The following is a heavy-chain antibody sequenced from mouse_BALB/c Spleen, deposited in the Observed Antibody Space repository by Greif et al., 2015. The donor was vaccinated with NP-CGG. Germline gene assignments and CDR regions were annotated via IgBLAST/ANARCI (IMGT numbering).Heavy chain of an antibody. CDR2: INPSNGRT. CDR3: ARGGEVRRGGAMDY. Sequence: ESGAELVKPGASVRLSCKASGYTFTSYWMHWVKQRPGQGLEWIGEINPSNGRTNYNEKFKSKATLTVGKSSSTAYMQLSSLTSEDSAVYYCARGGEVRRGGAMDYWGQGTSVTVSS. J-gene: IGHJ4*01. V-gene: IGHV1S81*02. CDR1: GYTFTSYW. D-gene: IGHD2-14*01.